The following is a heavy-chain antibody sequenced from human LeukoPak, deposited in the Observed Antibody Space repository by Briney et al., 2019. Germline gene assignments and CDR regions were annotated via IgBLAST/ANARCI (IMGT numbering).Heavy chain of an antibody. CDR3: AKDGPPAGYCSGGSCYTLFYYFDC. CDR1: GFTFSSYE. V-gene: IGHV3-48*03. Sequence: GGSLRLSCVASGFTFSSYEMNWVRQAPGKGLEWVSYISSSGDIIYDTDSVKGRFTISRDNAKNSLYLQMNSLRADDTGVYYCAKDGPPAGYCSGGSCYTLFYYFDCWGQGTLVTVSS. CDR2: ISSSGDII. J-gene: IGHJ4*02. D-gene: IGHD2-15*01.